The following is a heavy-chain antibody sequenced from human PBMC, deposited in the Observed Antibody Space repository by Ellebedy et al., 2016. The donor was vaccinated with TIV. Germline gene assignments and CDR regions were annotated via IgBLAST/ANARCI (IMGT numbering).Heavy chain of an antibody. J-gene: IGHJ6*03. CDR1: GGSVSTGGYY. V-gene: IGHV4-31*03. CDR2: IFLTGST. Sequence: SETLSLXXSVSGGSVSTGGYYWSWLRQHPGKAREWIGYIFLTGSTYYSPSLRSRVIMSVETSKNQGYMRLRYVTAGDTAVYFCAKEGDASGTNYKPYMDVWGKGTAVTVS. CDR3: AKEGDASGTNYKPYMDV. D-gene: IGHD1-14*01.